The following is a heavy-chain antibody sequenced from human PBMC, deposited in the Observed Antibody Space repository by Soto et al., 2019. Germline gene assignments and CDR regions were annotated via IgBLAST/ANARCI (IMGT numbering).Heavy chain of an antibody. D-gene: IGHD2-2*01. Sequence: TLSLTCAVSGYSIISGYYWAWIRQPPGKGLEWIGTIYHSGSTFHNPSLKSRVTISVDTSKNQFSLRLSSVTAADTAVYYCAVGYCSSASCSREYFQHWGQGTLVTVSS. CDR2: IYHSGST. V-gene: IGHV4-38-2*01. CDR3: AVGYCSSASCSREYFQH. J-gene: IGHJ1*01. CDR1: GYSIISGYY.